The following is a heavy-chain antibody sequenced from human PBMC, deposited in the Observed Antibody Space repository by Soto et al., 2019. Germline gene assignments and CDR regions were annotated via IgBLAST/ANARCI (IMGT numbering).Heavy chain of an antibody. CDR2: ISPNSGNT. D-gene: IGHD3-16*01. J-gene: IGHJ6*02. V-gene: IGHV1-18*01. CDR1: GYIFVNYG. CDR3: AMGDNYVTPTPQDV. Sequence: QVQLVQSRDEVRKPGSSVKVSCKASGYIFVNYGIAWVRQAPGQGLECMGWISPNSGNTHYASKVQGRLTMTTDTSTSIDYMDLGSLTSDDTAVYYCAMGDNYVTPTPQDVWGQGTTVTVSS.